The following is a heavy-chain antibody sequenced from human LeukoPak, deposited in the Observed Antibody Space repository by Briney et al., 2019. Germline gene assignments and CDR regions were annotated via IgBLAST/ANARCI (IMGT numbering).Heavy chain of an antibody. Sequence: SETLSLTCAVSGASISSSNWWSWVRQPPGKGLEWIGEIYHSGSTNYNPSLTSRVTISVDKSKNQLSLKLTSVTAADTAVYYCARHVRIFGMVSYFDYWGQGTLVTVSP. V-gene: IGHV4-4*02. CDR3: ARHVRIFGMVSYFDY. CDR1: GASISSSNW. CDR2: IYHSGST. D-gene: IGHD3-3*01. J-gene: IGHJ4*02.